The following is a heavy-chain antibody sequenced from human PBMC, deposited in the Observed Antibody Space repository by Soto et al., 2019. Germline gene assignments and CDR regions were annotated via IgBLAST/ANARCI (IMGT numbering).Heavy chain of an antibody. Sequence: RASVKFSCKSSGYSFIDYGITWVRQAPGQGLEWMGWISAYYGDTDYAQKFQGRVTLTRDTSTTTAFMELSSLRSDDTAVYYCKREVELGGVIANGDWGQGPLVTGAS. V-gene: IGHV1-18*04. CDR2: ISAYYGDT. CDR3: KREVELGGVIANGD. D-gene: IGHD3-16*02. CDR1: GYSFIDYG. J-gene: IGHJ4*02.